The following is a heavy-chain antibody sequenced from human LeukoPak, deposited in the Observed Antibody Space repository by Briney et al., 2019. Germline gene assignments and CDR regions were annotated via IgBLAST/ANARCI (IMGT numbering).Heavy chain of an antibody. Sequence: PGGSLRLSCAASGFTFSGYPMHWVRQAPGKGLEWVSVISGSGNSTYFADSVKGRFTISRDNSKNTLYLQMNSLRAEDTAVYYCAKHYDILTGYFDYWGQGTLVTVSS. CDR3: AKHYDILTGYFDY. D-gene: IGHD3-9*01. J-gene: IGHJ4*02. CDR2: ISGSGNST. V-gene: IGHV3-23*01. CDR1: GFTFSGYP.